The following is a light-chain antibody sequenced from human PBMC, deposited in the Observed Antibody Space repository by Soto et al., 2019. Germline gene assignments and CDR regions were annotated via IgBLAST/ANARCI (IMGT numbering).Light chain of an antibody. CDR2: AAS. V-gene: IGKV1-39*01. CDR1: QSISSY. CDR3: QQANSFPLT. Sequence: QMTQSPSSLSASVGDRVTITCRASQSISSYLNWYQQKPGKAPKLLIYAASSLQSGVPSRFSGSGSGTDFTLTISSLQPEDFATYYCQQANSFPLTFGGGTKV. J-gene: IGKJ4*01.